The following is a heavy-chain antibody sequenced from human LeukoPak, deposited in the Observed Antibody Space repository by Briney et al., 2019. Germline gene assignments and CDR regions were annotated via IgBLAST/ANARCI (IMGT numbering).Heavy chain of an antibody. CDR2: IIPIFGTA. Sequence: SVKVSCKASRGTFSSYAIIWVRQAPGQGLEWMGGIIPIFGTANYAQKFQGRVTISADESTSTVYMELSSLRSEDTAVYYCARDVTMVRGARYRPYRWFDPWGQGTLVTVSS. V-gene: IGHV1-69*13. CDR1: RGTFSSYA. CDR3: ARDVTMVRGARYRPYRWFDP. D-gene: IGHD3-10*01. J-gene: IGHJ5*02.